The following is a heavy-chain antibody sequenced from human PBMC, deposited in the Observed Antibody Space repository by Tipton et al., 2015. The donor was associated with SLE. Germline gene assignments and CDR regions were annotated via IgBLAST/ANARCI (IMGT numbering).Heavy chain of an antibody. CDR1: GDSITSDIYY. Sequence: TLSLTCFVSGDSITSDIYYWGWIRQPPGKGLEWIGSVYDSGTTHYNPSLKSRVTMSVDTSKTQFSLKLGSLTAADTAVYYCARVVTVGAAHYYDIDVRGQGTRVTVSS. CDR2: VYDSGTT. J-gene: IGHJ6*02. V-gene: IGHV4-39*07. CDR3: ARVVTVGAAHYYDIDV. D-gene: IGHD2-21*02.